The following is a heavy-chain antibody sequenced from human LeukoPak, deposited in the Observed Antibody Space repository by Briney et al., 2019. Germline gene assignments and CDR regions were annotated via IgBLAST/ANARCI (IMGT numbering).Heavy chain of an antibody. V-gene: IGHV5-51*01. D-gene: IGHD3-22*01. CDR2: IYPGDPDT. J-gene: IGHJ4*02. CDR1: GYSFTSYW. CDR3: ARQGPLEYYYDSSGYSPFDY. Sequence: GESLKISCKGSGYSFTSYWIGWVRQMPGKGLEWMGIIYPGDPDTRYSPSFQGQVTISADKSISTAYLQWSSLKASDTAMYYCARQGPLEYYYDSSGYSPFDYWGQGTLVTVSS.